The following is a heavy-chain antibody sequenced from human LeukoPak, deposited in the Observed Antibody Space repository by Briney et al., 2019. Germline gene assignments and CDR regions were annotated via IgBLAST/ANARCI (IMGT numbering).Heavy chain of an antibody. CDR1: GFTFSSYW. J-gene: IGHJ5*02. CDR2: IKQDGSEK. V-gene: IGHV3-7*01. Sequence: GGYLRLYCAASGFTFSSYWMSWVRQAQGKGLEWLANIKQDGSEKYYVDSVKGRFTISRDNAKNSLSLQMNSLRAEDTAVYYCAREVSNWFDPWGQGTLVTVSS. CDR3: AREVSNWFDP.